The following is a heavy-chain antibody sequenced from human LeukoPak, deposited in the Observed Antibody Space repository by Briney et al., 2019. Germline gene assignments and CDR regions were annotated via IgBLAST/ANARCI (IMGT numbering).Heavy chain of an antibody. CDR2: ISGSDNST. J-gene: IGHJ4*02. Sequence: GGSLRLSCAASGFTFSNYAMNWVRQAPGKGLEWVSGISGSDNSTYYADSVKGRFTISRDNSKNTLYLQMNSLRAEDTAVYYCAKVPSRYGSGSYSSYWGQGTLVTVSS. CDR1: GFTFSNYA. D-gene: IGHD3-10*01. CDR3: AKVPSRYGSGSYSSY. V-gene: IGHV3-23*01.